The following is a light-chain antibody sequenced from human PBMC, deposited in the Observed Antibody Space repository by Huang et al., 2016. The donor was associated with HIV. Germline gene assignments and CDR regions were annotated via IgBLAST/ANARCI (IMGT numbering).Light chain of an antibody. Sequence: EIVLTQSPATLSLSPGERATLSCRASQNVTDSLAWFRQKPGQAPSLLLYRAANRATGTPARFSGSGSGTDFTLTISSLEPEDFAIYYCHERIHWPRLTFGGGTKVEIK. CDR3: HERIHWPRLT. CDR2: RAA. CDR1: QNVTDS. J-gene: IGKJ4*01. V-gene: IGKV3-11*01.